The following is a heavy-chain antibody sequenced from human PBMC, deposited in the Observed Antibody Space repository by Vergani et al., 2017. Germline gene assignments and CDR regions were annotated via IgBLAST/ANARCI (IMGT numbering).Heavy chain of an antibody. CDR1: GASINNDFYY. V-gene: IGHV4-61*02. D-gene: IGHD6-6*01. Sequence: QVQLQESGPGLVKPSQTLSLTCTVSGASINNDFYYWHWIRQPAGKGLEWIGRSYVSGISDYNSSLQIRVSMSVDTSKNQFSLTLTSVTAADTAVYYCAGYNKQLRRRAYDRWGQGTMVTVSS. CDR3: AGYNKQLRRRAYDR. CDR2: SYVSGIS. J-gene: IGHJ3*01.